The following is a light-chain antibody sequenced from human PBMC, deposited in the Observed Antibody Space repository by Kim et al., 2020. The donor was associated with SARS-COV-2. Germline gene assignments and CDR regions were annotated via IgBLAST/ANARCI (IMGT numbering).Light chain of an antibody. J-gene: IGLJ1*01. CDR3: PVWDSSSDHYI. CDR1: TIGGKS. Sequence: APGKTAKIICGGTTIGGKSVQGSQQKPGQAPVLVIYYDSGRPSALPARFSGSNSGNTATLTISRVEAGDEAEYSCPVWDSSSDHYIFGSGTTVTVL. CDR2: YDS. V-gene: IGLV3-21*04.